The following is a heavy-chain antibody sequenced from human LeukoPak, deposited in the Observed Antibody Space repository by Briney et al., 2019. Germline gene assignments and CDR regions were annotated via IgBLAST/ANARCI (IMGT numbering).Heavy chain of an antibody. Sequence: PGGSLRLSCAASGFIFSNYGMSWVRQAPGKGLEWVSSISGEGDRTYYADSVKGRFTISRDNSKNTLYLQMNSLRAEDTAVYYCAKDKRGGRAVAGTSYWFDPWGQGTLVTVSS. CDR3: AKDKRGGRAVAGTSYWFDP. V-gene: IGHV3-23*01. J-gene: IGHJ5*02. D-gene: IGHD6-19*01. CDR2: ISGEGDRT. CDR1: GFIFSNYG.